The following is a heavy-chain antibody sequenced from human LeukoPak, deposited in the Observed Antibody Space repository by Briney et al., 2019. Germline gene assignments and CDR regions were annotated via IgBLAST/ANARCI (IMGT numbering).Heavy chain of an antibody. CDR1: GGTFSSYA. D-gene: IGHD5-12*01. CDR3: AREYRPYQNSNWFDP. J-gene: IGHJ5*02. CDR2: IIPILGIA. V-gene: IGHV1-69*04. Sequence: SVKVSCKASGGTFSSYAISWVRQAPGQGLGWMGRIIPILGIANYAQKFQGRVTITADKSTSTAYMELSSLRSEDTAVYYCAREYRPYQNSNWFDPWGQGTLVTVSS.